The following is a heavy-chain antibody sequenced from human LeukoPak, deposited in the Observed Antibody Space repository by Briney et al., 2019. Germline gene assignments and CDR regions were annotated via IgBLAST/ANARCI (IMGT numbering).Heavy chain of an antibody. V-gene: IGHV3-30*04. Sequence: PGGSLRLSCAASGFTFSSYAMHWVRQAPGKGLEWVAVISYDGSNKYYADSVKGRFTISRDNAKNSLYLQMNSLRAEDTAVYYCAKGLGSGYDHFDYWGQGTLVTVSS. CDR1: GFTFSSYA. J-gene: IGHJ4*02. CDR3: AKGLGSGYDHFDY. CDR2: ISYDGSNK. D-gene: IGHD5-12*01.